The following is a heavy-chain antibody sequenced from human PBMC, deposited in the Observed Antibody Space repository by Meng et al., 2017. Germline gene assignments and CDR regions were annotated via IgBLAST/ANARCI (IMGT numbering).Heavy chain of an antibody. V-gene: IGHV4-34*01. D-gene: IGHD4-11*01. CDR3: AYATTVSN. CDR2: INHSGST. J-gene: IGHJ4*02. CDR1: GGSFSGYY. Sequence: QLQIQQWGAGLLKPSETLSLTCAVYGGSFSGYYWSWIRQPPGKGLEWIGEINHSGSTNYNPSLKSRVTISVDTSKNQFSLKLSSVTAADTAVYYCAYATTVSNWGQGTLVTVSS.